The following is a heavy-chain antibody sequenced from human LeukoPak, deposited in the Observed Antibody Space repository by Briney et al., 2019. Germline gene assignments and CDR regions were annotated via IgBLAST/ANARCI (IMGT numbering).Heavy chain of an antibody. D-gene: IGHD3-22*01. J-gene: IGHJ4*02. CDR3: ARWHYDSSGYFFDY. CDR2: IYYSGST. CDR1: GGSISSYY. Sequence: SETLSLTCTVSGGSISSYYWSWIRQPPGKGLEWIGYIYYSGSTNYNPSLKSRVTISVDTSKNQFSLKLSSVTAADTAVYYCARWHYDSSGYFFDYWGQGTLVTVSS. V-gene: IGHV4-59*08.